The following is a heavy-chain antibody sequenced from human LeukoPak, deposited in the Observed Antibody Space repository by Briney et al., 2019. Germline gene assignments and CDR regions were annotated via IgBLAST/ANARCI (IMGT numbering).Heavy chain of an antibody. CDR3: ARDPPTPGATVTTIDGY. CDR1: GYTFTSYY. V-gene: IGHV1-46*01. D-gene: IGHD4-17*01. Sequence: GASVKVSCKASGYTFTSYYMHWVRQAPGQGLEWMGIINPSGGSTSYAQKFQGRVTMTRDMSTSTVYMELSSLRSEDTAVYYCARDPPTPGATVTTIDGYWGQGTLVTVSS. CDR2: INPSGGST. J-gene: IGHJ4*02.